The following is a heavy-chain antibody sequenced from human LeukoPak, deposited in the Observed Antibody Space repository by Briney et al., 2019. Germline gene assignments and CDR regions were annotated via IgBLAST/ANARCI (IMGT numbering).Heavy chain of an antibody. CDR1: GGSISSNGDY. Sequence: PSETLSLTCTVSGGSISSNGDYWNWIRQPAGKGLEWIGCIYTSGSTNFSPSLKSRVTISVDTSKNQFSLKLNPVIAADTAVYYCARGVTSNGFGPWGQGTLVTVSS. CDR3: ARGVTSNGFGP. D-gene: IGHD4-11*01. CDR2: IYTSGST. J-gene: IGHJ5*02. V-gene: IGHV4-61*02.